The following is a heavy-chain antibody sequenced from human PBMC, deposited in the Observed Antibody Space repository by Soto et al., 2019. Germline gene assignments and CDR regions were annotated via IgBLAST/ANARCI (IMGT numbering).Heavy chain of an antibody. CDR3: ARVPNCDSSSCYSYFDF. Sequence: EMQLVESGGGLVQPGGSLRLSCAASGFTFSNYWMHWVRQAPGKGPVWVSRISSDGTSTTYADSVKGRFTISRDNAKNTLYLQVNGLRAEDTAVYYCARVPNCDSSSCYSYFDFWGQGALITVSS. CDR1: GFTFSNYW. CDR2: ISSDGTST. D-gene: IGHD2-2*01. J-gene: IGHJ4*02. V-gene: IGHV3-74*01.